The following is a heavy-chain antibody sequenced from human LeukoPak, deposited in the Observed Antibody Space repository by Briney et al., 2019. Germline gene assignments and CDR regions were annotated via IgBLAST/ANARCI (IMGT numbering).Heavy chain of an antibody. J-gene: IGHJ6*03. CDR2: IYTSGST. CDR3: ARDRGSYDGGYYYMDV. V-gene: IGHV4-4*07. CDR1: GGSISSYY. D-gene: IGHD3-10*01. Sequence: PSETLSLTCTVSGGSISSYYWSWTRQPAGKGLEWIGRIYTSGSTNYNPSLKSRVTMSVDTSKNQFSLKLSSVTAADTAVYYCARDRGSYDGGYYYMDVWAKGPRSPSP.